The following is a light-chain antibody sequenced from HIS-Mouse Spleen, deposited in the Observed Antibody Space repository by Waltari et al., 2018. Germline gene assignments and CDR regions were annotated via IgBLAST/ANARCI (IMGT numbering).Light chain of an antibody. CDR2: EGS. J-gene: IGLJ3*02. CDR1: SSDVGSYNP. Sequence: QSALTQPASVSGSPGRSITISCTGTSSDVGSYNPVSWYQQHTGKAPKLMIYEGSKRPSGVSNRFSGSKSGNTASLTISGLQAEDEADYYCCSYAGSSTWVLGGGTKLTVL. CDR3: CSYAGSSTWV. V-gene: IGLV2-23*01.